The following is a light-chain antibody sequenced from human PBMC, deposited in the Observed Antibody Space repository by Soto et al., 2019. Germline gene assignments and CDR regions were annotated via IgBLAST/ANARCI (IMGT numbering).Light chain of an antibody. V-gene: IGKV3D-20*02. CDR1: QTVSRNY. CDR2: ATS. Sequence: EIVLTQSPGTLSLSPGERVTLSCRARQTVSRNYLGWYQQKPGQAPRLLIYATSSRATGIPDRFSGSGSGAEFTLTISSLQSEDFEVYYCQQFNNWQLTFGGGTKADIX. J-gene: IGKJ4*01. CDR3: QQFNNWQLT.